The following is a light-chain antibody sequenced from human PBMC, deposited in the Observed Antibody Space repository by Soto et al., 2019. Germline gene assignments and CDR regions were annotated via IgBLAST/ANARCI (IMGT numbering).Light chain of an antibody. CDR2: WAS. CDR1: QSVLYSSNNKNY. J-gene: IGKJ2*01. CDR3: QQYHSTPNT. Sequence: DIVMTQSPDSLAVSLGERATINCKSRQSVLYSSNNKNYLAWYQQKPGQPPKLLIYWASTRESGVPDRFSGSGSGTDFTLTISSLQAEDVAVYYCQQYHSTPNTFGQGTKLEIK. V-gene: IGKV4-1*01.